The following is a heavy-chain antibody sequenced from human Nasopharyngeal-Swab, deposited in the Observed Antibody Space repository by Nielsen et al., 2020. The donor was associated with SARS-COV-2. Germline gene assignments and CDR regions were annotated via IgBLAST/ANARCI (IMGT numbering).Heavy chain of an antibody. J-gene: IGHJ3*02. CDR2: IKTNTGNP. D-gene: IGHD3-22*01. CDR1: GYTFTSYA. Sequence: ASVKVSCKASGYTFTSYAMNWVRKAPGQGLEWMGWIKTNTGNPTYAQGFTGRFVFSLDTSVSTAYLQISSLKAEDTAVYYCARGDSPDNYYDSSGYAFDIWGQGTMVTVSS. CDR3: ARGDSPDNYYDSSGYAFDI. V-gene: IGHV7-4-1*02.